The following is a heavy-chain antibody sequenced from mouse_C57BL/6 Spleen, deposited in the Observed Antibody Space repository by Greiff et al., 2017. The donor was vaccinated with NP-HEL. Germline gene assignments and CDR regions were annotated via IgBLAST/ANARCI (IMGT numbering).Heavy chain of an antibody. J-gene: IGHJ1*03. V-gene: IGHV1-82*01. CDR1: GYAFSSSW. CDR2: IYPGDGDT. Sequence: QVQLQQSGPELVKPGASVKISCKASGYAFSSSWMNWVKQRPGKGLEWIGRIYPGDGDTNYNGKFKGKATLTADKSSSTAYMQLSSLTSEDSAVYYCAIPRILDVWGTGTTVTVSS. CDR3: AIPRILDV.